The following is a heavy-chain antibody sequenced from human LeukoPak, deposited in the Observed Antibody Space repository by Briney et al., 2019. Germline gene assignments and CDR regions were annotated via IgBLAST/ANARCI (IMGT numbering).Heavy chain of an antibody. J-gene: IGHJ4*02. CDR2: IYGSGRT. V-gene: IGHV4-59*08. D-gene: IGHD6-19*01. CDR1: GDSLSSHY. CDR3: ARNVGWYSHDS. Sequence: PSETLSLTCTVSGDSLSSHYWSWIRQPPGKGLEWIGYIYGSGRTHYDPSLRSRVTISEDTSKNQFSLKLTSVTAADTAVYYCARNVGWYSHDSWGQGTLVTVSS.